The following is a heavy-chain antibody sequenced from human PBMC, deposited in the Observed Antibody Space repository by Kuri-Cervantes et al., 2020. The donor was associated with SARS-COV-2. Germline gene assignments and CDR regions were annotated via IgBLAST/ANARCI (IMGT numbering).Heavy chain of an antibody. D-gene: IGHD3-10*01. CDR2: ISAYNGNT. V-gene: IGHV1-18*01. CDR3: ARDVAPTILWFGEFPPSGDY. Sequence: ASVKVSCKASGYTFTSYGICWVRQAPGQGLEWMGWISAYNGNTNYAQKLQGRVTMTTDTSTSTAYMELRSLRSDDTAVYYCARDVAPTILWFGEFPPSGDYWGQGTLVTVSS. CDR1: GYTFTSYG. J-gene: IGHJ4*02.